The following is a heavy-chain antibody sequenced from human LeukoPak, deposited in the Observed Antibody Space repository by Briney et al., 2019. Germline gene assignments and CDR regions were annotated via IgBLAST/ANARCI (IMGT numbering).Heavy chain of an antibody. J-gene: IGHJ4*02. CDR3: ARLQGVSTFDY. CDR2: IWYDGSKK. D-gene: IGHD5/OR15-5a*01. Sequence: GRSLRLSCAASGFTFNNYAIHWVRQAPGKGLEWVALIWYDGSKKYYADSVKGRFTISRDNSENTLYLQLNSLRAEDTAIYYCARLQGVSTFDYGGQGTLVTVSS. V-gene: IGHV3-33*08. CDR1: GFTFNNYA.